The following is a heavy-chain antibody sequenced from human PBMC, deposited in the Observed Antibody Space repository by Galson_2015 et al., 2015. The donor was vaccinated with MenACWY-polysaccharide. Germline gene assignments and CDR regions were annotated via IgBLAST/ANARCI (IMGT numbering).Heavy chain of an antibody. CDR1: GGSISSSSYY. CDR3: ARLVSRRGYSYGYNEYYFDY. CDR2: IYYSGST. V-gene: IGHV4-39*01. D-gene: IGHD5-18*01. J-gene: IGHJ4*02. Sequence: LSLTCTVSGGSISSSSYYWGWIRQPPGKGLEWIGSIYYSGSTYYNPSLKSRVTISVDTSKNQFSLKLSSVTAADTAVYYCARLVSRRGYSYGYNEYYFDYWGQGTLVTVSS.